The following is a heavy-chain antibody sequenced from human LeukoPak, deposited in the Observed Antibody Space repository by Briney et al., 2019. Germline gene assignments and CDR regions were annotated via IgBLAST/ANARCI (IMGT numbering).Heavy chain of an antibody. CDR3: ARAEQSPLQPHFDY. V-gene: IGHV1-8*01. CDR2: MNPNSGNT. CDR1: GYTFTSYD. J-gene: IGHJ4*02. Sequence: ASVKVSCKASGYTFTSYDINWVRQATGQGLEWMGWMNPNSGNTGYAQKFQGRVTMTRNTSISTAYMELSSLRSEDTAVYYCARAEQSPLQPHFDYWGQGTLVTVSS. D-gene: IGHD5-24*01.